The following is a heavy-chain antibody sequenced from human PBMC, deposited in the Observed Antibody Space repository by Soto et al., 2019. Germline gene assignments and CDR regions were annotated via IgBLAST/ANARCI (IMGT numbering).Heavy chain of an antibody. D-gene: IGHD2-2*01. J-gene: IGHJ4*02. V-gene: IGHV3-30-3*01. CDR1: GFTFNNYA. CDR2: ISYDGSNK. CDR3: ARQLLTLGSFHY. Sequence: QVQLVESGGGVVQPGGSLRLSCAASGFTFNNYAVHWVRQAPGKGLEWVAIISYDGSNKYYADSVKGRFTISRDNSKNPLYLQMNSLRAEDTAVYYCARQLLTLGSFHYWGQGTLVTVSS.